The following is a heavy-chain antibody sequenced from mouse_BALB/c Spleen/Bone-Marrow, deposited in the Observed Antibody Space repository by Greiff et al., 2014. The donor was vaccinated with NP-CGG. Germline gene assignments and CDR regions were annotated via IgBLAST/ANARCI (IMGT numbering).Heavy chain of an antibody. D-gene: IGHD2-1*01. Sequence: DVHLVESGGDLVKPGGSLKLSCAASGFTFSKYGMSWVPQTPDKRLEWVANISSGGSYTYYPDSVKGRFTISRDNAKNTLYLQMSSLKSEDTAMYYCARQYGNFGVMDYWGQGTSVTVSS. CDR3: ARQYGNFGVMDY. CDR2: ISSGGSYT. V-gene: IGHV5-6*01. J-gene: IGHJ4*01. CDR1: GFTFSKYG.